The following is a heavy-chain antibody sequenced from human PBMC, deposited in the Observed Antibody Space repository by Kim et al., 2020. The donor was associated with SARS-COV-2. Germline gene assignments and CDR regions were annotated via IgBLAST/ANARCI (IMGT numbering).Heavy chain of an antibody. CDR3: ARVLDGYNPGVGLDY. D-gene: IGHD5-12*01. V-gene: IGHV1-46*01. CDR1: GYTFTSYY. CDR2: INPSGGST. Sequence: ASVKVSCKASGYTFTSYYMHWVRQAPGQGLEWMGIINPSGGSTSYAQKFQGRVTMTRDTSTSTVYMELSSLRSEDTAVYYCARVLDGYNPGVGLDYWGQGTLVTVSS. J-gene: IGHJ4*02.